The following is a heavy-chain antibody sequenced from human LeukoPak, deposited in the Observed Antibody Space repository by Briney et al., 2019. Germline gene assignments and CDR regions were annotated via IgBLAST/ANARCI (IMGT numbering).Heavy chain of an antibody. J-gene: IGHJ5*02. V-gene: IGHV4-4*07. Sequence: SETLSLTCTVSGGSISSYYWSWIRQPAGKGLEWIGRIYTSGSTNYNPSLKSRVTISLDTSKNQFSLKLSSVTAADTAVYYCARDLGYYDSSGYKNWFDPWGQGTLVTVSS. D-gene: IGHD3-22*01. CDR1: GGSISSYY. CDR2: IYTSGST. CDR3: ARDLGYYDSSGYKNWFDP.